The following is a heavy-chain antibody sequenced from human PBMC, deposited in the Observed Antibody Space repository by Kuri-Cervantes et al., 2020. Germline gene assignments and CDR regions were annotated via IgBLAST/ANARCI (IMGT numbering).Heavy chain of an antibody. CDR1: GYTFTSYD. Sequence: ASAKVSCKASGYTFTSYDINWVRQATGQGLEWMGWMNPNSGNTCYAQKFQGRLTMTRNTSISTAYMELSSLRSEDTAVYYCARSRLLGELSPFDIWGQGTMVTVSS. D-gene: IGHD3-16*02. CDR2: MNPNSGNT. CDR3: ARSRLLGELSPFDI. V-gene: IGHV1-8*02. J-gene: IGHJ3*02.